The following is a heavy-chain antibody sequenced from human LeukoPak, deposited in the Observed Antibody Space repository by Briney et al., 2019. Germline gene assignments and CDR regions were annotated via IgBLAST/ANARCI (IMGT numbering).Heavy chain of an antibody. V-gene: IGHV4-59*01. J-gene: IGHJ5*02. CDR2: ISYSGRT. D-gene: IGHD3-16*01. CDR3: ARDNYGGVTKFDP. Sequence: SETLSLTCAVSGGSINNYFWSWIRQPPGKGLECIGYISYSGRTNYNPSLKRRLTISVDTSKNQFSLKLNSVTTADTAVYYCARDNYGGVTKFDPWGQGALVTVSS. CDR1: GGSINNYF.